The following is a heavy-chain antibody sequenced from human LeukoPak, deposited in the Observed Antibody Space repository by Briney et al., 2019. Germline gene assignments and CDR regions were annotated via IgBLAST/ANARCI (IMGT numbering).Heavy chain of an antibody. J-gene: IGHJ4*02. CDR1: GYIFTNYG. D-gene: IGHD2-21*02. CDR3: AREGSMTAAFDY. CDR2: IIPIFGTA. Sequence: SVRVSCKASGYIFTNYGISWVRQAPGQGLEWMGGIIPIFGTANYAQKFQGRVTITTDESTSTAYMELSSLRSEDTAVYYCAREGSMTAAFDYWGQGTLVTVSS. V-gene: IGHV1-69*05.